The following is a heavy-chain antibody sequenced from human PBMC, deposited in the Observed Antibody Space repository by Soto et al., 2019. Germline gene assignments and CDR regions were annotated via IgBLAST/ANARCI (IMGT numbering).Heavy chain of an antibody. CDR1: GFTFSTYS. V-gene: IGHV3-48*02. CDR3: ARVRGYSYGYGDV. CDR2: ISSSSSPI. D-gene: IGHD5-18*01. Sequence: EVQLVESGGGLVQPGGSLRLSCAASGFTFSTYSMNWVRQAPGKGLAWVSHISSSSSPIYYADSVKGRFTISRDNAKNSLYLQMNSLRDEDTAVYYCARVRGYSYGYGDVWGQGTTVTVSS. J-gene: IGHJ6*02.